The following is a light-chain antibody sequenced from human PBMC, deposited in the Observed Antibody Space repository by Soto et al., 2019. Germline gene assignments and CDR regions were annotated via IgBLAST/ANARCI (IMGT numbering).Light chain of an antibody. CDR2: RAS. Sequence: ELLMTQSPSTLSVSPGERATLSCRASQSFSSNVAWYQQKPGQAPRLLIYRASNRATGIPARFSGSGFGSEFALTISSLQSEDVAVYYCHQYDNWPQTFGQGTKVDIK. J-gene: IGKJ1*01. V-gene: IGKV3-15*01. CDR1: QSFSSN. CDR3: HQYDNWPQT.